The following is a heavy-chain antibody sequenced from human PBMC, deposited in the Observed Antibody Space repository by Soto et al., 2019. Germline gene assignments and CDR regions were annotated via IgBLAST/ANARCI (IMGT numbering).Heavy chain of an antibody. D-gene: IGHD3-3*01. CDR1: GASISRGDYY. V-gene: IGHV4-30-4*01. J-gene: IGHJ5*02. Sequence: PSETLSLTCTVSGASISRGDYYWNWIRQSPGKGLEWIGNTYNNGRPNYNPSLKSRVTISGDSSKNQFSLKLRSLSAADTAVYYCARGGVYDFWSGYSRGWFDPWGQGTLVTV. CDR2: TYNNGRP. CDR3: ARGGVYDFWSGYSRGWFDP.